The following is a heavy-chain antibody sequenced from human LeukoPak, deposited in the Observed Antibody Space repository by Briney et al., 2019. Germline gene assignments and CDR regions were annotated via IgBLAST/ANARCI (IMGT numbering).Heavy chain of an antibody. V-gene: IGHV3-23*01. CDR3: AKGPCGDYPDYFDD. Sequence: PGGSLSLSCAASGFTFSSYAMSWVRQAPGKGLEWVSAISGSGGSTDYAASVTGRFTSSRDNSKNTLYLQMNSLRTDDTAVYYCAKGPCGDYPDYFDDWGQGTLVTVSS. CDR1: GFTFSSYA. CDR2: ISGSGGST. D-gene: IGHD4-17*01. J-gene: IGHJ4*02.